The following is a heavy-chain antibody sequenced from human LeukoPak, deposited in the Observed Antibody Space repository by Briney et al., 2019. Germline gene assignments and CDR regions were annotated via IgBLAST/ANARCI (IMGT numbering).Heavy chain of an antibody. D-gene: IGHD3-22*01. CDR3: AKAFYYDSSGPYPGFDY. Sequence: GRSLRLSCAASGFTFSSYGMHWVCQAPGKGLEWVAVISYDGSNKYYADSVKGRFTISRDNSKNTLYLQMNSLRAEDTAVYYCAKAFYYDSSGPYPGFDYWGQGTLVTVSS. V-gene: IGHV3-30*18. J-gene: IGHJ4*02. CDR2: ISYDGSNK. CDR1: GFTFSSYG.